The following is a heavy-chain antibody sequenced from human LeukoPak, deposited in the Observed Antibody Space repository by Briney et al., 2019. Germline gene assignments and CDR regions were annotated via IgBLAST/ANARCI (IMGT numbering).Heavy chain of an antibody. CDR2: ISYDGSNK. CDR3: ARGRGSGYYYFDY. J-gene: IGHJ4*02. CDR1: GFTFSSYA. D-gene: IGHD3-22*01. Sequence: GGSLRLSCAASGFTFSSYAMSWVRQAPGKGLEGVAVISYDGSNKYYADSVKGRFTISRDNSKNTLYLQMNSLRTEDTAVYYCARGRGSGYYYFDYWGQGTLVTVSS. V-gene: IGHV3-30*04.